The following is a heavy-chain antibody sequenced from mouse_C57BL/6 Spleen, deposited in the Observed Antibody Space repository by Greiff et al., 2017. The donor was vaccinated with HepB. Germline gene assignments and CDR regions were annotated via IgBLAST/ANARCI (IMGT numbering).Heavy chain of an antibody. CDR3: ARVSTVVNYFDY. CDR1: GYAFSSSW. CDR2: IYPGDGDT. V-gene: IGHV1-82*01. J-gene: IGHJ2*01. D-gene: IGHD1-1*01. Sequence: QVQLQQSGPELVKPGASVKISCKASGYAFSSSWMNWVKQRPGKGLEWIGRIYPGDGDTNYNGKFKGKATLTADKSSSTAYMQLSSLTSEDSAVYCCARVSTVVNYFDYWGQGTTLTVSS.